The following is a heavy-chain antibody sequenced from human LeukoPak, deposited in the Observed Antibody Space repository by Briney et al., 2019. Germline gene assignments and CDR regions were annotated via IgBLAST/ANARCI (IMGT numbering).Heavy chain of an antibody. V-gene: IGHV3-33*01. CDR3: ARDRFFMTTVTTSGFDP. J-gene: IGHJ5*02. CDR1: GFTFSSYG. CDR2: TRFDGSNK. D-gene: IGHD4-17*01. Sequence: TGRSLRLSCAASGFTFSSYGMHWVRQAPGKGLEWVALTRFDGSNKYYADSVKGRFTISRDNSKNTLYLQMTSLRAEDTAVYYCARDRFFMTTVTTSGFDPWGQGTLVTVSS.